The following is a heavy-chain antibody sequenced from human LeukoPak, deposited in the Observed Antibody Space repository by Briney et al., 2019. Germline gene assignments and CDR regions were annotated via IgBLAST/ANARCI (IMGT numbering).Heavy chain of an antibody. V-gene: IGHV1-69*13. Sequence: ASVKVSCTASGGTFSSYAISWVRQAPRQGLERMGGIIPIFGTANYAQKFQGRVTITADESTSTAYMELSSLRSEDTAVYYCARGPVLLWFGEWQASRFDYWGQGTLVTVSS. CDR2: IIPIFGTA. CDR3: ARGPVLLWFGEWQASRFDY. D-gene: IGHD3-10*01. J-gene: IGHJ4*02. CDR1: GGTFSSYA.